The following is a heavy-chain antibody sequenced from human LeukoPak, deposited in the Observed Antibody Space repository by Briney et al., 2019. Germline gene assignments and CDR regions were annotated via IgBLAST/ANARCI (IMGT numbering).Heavy chain of an antibody. V-gene: IGHV3-7*01. CDR1: GFTFSSYW. D-gene: IGHD3-22*01. CDR3: ARDRIYYDSSGYSDY. J-gene: IGHJ4*02. CDR2: IKQDGSEK. Sequence: GGSLRLSCAASGFTFSSYWMSWVRQAPGKGLEWVANIKQDGSEKYYVDSVEGRFTISRDNAKNSLYLQMNSLRAEDMAVYYCARDRIYYDSSGYSDYWGQGTLVTVSS.